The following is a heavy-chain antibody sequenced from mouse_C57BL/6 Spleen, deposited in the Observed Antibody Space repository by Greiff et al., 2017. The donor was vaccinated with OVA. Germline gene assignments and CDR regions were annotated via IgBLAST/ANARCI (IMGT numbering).Heavy chain of an antibody. Sequence: VQLQQSGPELVKPGASVKISCKASGYSFPGYYMNWVKQSPEKSLEWIGEINPSTGGTTYNQKFKAKATLTVDKSSSTAYMQLKSLTSEDSAVYYCARRDFDYWGQGTTLTVSS. CDR1: GYSFPGYY. CDR2: INPSTGGT. J-gene: IGHJ2*01. CDR3: ARRDFDY. V-gene: IGHV1-42*01.